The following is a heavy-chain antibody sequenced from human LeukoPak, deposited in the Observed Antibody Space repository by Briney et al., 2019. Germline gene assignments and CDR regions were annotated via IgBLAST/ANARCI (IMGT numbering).Heavy chain of an antibody. CDR2: INPNSGGT. V-gene: IGHV1-2*02. D-gene: IGHD3-16*02. Sequence: ASVKVSCKASGGTFSSYAISWVRQAPGQGLEWMGGINPNSGGTNYAQKFQGRVTMTRDTSISTAYMELSRLRSDDTAVYYCARTLIYDYVWGSYRTDLFDYWGQGTLVTVSS. J-gene: IGHJ4*02. CDR3: ARTLIYDYVWGSYRTDLFDY. CDR1: GGTFSSYA.